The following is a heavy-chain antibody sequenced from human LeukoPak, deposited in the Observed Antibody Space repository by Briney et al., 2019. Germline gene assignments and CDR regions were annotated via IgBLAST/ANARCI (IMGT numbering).Heavy chain of an antibody. J-gene: IGHJ4*02. V-gene: IGHV3-49*03. Sequence: GGSLRLSCAASGFTFSDYAMSWFRQAPGKGLEWVALIRGTPYGGTTEYAASVKGRFTISRDDSKSIAYLQMNSLKTGDTAVYYCTRAEKPPYFDYWGQGTLVIVSS. CDR1: GFTFSDYA. CDR2: IRGTPYGGTT. CDR3: TRAEKPPYFDY.